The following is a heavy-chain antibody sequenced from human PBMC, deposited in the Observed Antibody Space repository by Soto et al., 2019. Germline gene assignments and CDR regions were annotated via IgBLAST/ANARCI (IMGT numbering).Heavy chain of an antibody. Sequence: QVQLQESGPGLVKPSQTLSLTCTVSGGSISSGGYYWSWIRQHPGKGLEWIGYIYYSGSTFYSPSLESRVTISVDTSKSQFSLKLSAVTAADTAVYYCAREYGDHWFDPWGQGTLVTVSS. CDR2: IYYSGST. CDR1: GGSISSGGYY. V-gene: IGHV4-31*03. D-gene: IGHD4-17*01. CDR3: AREYGDHWFDP. J-gene: IGHJ5*02.